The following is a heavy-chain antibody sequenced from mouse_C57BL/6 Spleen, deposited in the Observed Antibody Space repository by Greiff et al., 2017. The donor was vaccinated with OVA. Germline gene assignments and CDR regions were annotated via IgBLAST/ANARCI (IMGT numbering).Heavy chain of an antibody. CDR3: ARLLITTVVATPFDY. D-gene: IGHD1-1*01. CDR1: GYTFTDYY. Sequence: VQLQQSGPELVKPGASVKISCKASGYTFTDYYMNWVKQSHGKSLEWIGDINPNNGGTSYNQKFKGKATLTVDKSSSTAYMELRSLTSEDSAFYYCARLLITTVVATPFDYWCQGTTLTVSS. CDR2: INPNNGGT. J-gene: IGHJ2*01. V-gene: IGHV1-26*01.